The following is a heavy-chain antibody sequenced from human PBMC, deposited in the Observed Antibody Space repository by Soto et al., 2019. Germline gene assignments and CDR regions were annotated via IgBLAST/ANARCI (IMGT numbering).Heavy chain of an antibody. V-gene: IGHV3-30*18. CDR1: GFTFSSYG. Sequence: QVQLVESGGGVVQPGRSLRLSCAASGFTFSSYGMHWVRQAPGKGLEWVAVISYDGSNKYYADSVKGRFTISRDNSKNTLYLQMNSLRAEDTAVYYCAKTTNTYGMDVWGQGTTVTVSS. D-gene: IGHD1-1*01. J-gene: IGHJ6*02. CDR3: AKTTNTYGMDV. CDR2: ISYDGSNK.